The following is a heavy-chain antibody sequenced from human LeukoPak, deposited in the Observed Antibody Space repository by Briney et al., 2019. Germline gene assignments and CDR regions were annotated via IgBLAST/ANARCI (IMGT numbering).Heavy chain of an antibody. CDR2: EWLDGINK. D-gene: IGHD3-10*01. CDR3: ARELFGSGSFPDY. CDR1: GFSFSSYG. V-gene: IGHV3-33*01. J-gene: IGHJ4*02. Sequence: GGSLSLSCTVPGFSFSSYGIHWIRQAPGRGLGWVALEWLDGINKYYADSVKGRFSISRDNSKNTVYLQMNSLRAEDTAVYYCARELFGSGSFPDYWGQGPLITVSS.